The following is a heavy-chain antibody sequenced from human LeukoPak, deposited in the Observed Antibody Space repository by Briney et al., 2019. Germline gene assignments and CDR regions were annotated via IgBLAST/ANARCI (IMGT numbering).Heavy chain of an antibody. CDR1: GYTFTGYY. CDR2: INPNSGGT. V-gene: IGHV1-2*02. J-gene: IGHJ4*02. CDR3: AIDRDYYGSGSYYKPLYYFDY. Sequence: ASVKVSCKASGYTFTGYYMHWVRQAPGQGLEWMGWINPNSGGTNYAQKFQGRVTMTRDTSISTAYMELSRLRSDDTAVYYCAIDRDYYGSGSYYKPLYYFDYWGQGTLVTVSS. D-gene: IGHD3-10*01.